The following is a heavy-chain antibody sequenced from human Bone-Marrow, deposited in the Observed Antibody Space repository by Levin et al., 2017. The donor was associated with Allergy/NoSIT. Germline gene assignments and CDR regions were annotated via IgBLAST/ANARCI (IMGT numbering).Heavy chain of an antibody. J-gene: IGHJ4*02. Sequence: PGGSLRLSCEGSGFVFDDYAMHWVRQREGKGLEWLSGISWHSHVIMYGDSVKGRFTISRDNAKNSAYLQMDSLRPDDTATYFCTFTRGMSGSFSGNHFHYWGQGTLVTVSS. CDR3: TFTRGMSGSFSGNHFHY. CDR2: ISWHSHVI. D-gene: IGHD1-26*01. CDR1: GFVFDDYA. V-gene: IGHV3-9*01.